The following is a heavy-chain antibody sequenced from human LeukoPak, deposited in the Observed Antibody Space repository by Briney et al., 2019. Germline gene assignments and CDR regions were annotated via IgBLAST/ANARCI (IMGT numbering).Heavy chain of an antibody. V-gene: IGHV4-39*07. J-gene: IGHJ5*02. CDR1: GGSISSSSYY. CDR2: IYYSGST. D-gene: IGHD3-16*01. Sequence: PSETLSLTCTVSGGSISSSSYYWGWIRQPPGKGLEWIGSIYYSGSTYYNPSLKSRVTIAVATSKNQSSLKLRSVTAADPAVYFAAAILLGGGDWFDPWGQGTLVTVSS. CDR3: AAILLGGGDWFDP.